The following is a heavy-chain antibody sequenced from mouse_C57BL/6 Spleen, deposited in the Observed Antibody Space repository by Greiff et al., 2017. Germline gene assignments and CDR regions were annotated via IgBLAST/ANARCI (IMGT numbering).Heavy chain of an antibody. CDR2: IDPETGGT. CDR1: GYTFTDYE. Sequence: QVQLQQSGAELVRPGASVTLSCKASGYTFTDYEMHWVKQTPVHGLEWIGAIDPETGGTAYNQKFKGKAILTADKSSSTAYMELRSLTSEDSAVYYCTRQIYYDYDEDWFAYWGQGTLVTVSA. J-gene: IGHJ3*01. CDR3: TRQIYYDYDEDWFAY. D-gene: IGHD2-4*01. V-gene: IGHV1-15*01.